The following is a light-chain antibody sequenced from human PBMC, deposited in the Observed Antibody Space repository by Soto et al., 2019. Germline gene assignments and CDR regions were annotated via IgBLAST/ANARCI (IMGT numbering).Light chain of an antibody. J-gene: IGLJ1*01. V-gene: IGLV2-14*01. CDR3: SSYTSSSTPEV. CDR1: SSDVGGYNY. CDR2: EVS. Sequence: QYVWAQPAAVSGSPGQTITIYCTGTSSDVGGYNYVSWYQQHPGKAPKLMIYEVSNRPSGVSNRFSGSKSGNKASLTISGLQAEDEADYYCSSYTSSSTPEVFGTGTKVTVL.